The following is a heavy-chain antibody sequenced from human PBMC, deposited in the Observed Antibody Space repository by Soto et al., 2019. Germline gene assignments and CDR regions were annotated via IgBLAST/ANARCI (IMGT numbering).Heavy chain of an antibody. J-gene: IGHJ4*02. CDR2: VSVYNDDT. Sequence: ASVKVSCKASGYTFSSFGINWVRQAPGQGLEWVGWVSVYNDDTKYAQNFQGRVSLTTDTSTSTTYMEAGSLRSDDTAVYYCARTCRSGGSCYHEYWGEGTLVTVSS. CDR1: GYTFSSFG. V-gene: IGHV1-18*01. D-gene: IGHD2-15*01. CDR3: ARTCRSGGSCYHEY.